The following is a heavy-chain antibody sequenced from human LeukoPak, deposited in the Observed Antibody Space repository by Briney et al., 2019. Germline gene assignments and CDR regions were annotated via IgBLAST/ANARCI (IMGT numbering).Heavy chain of an antibody. CDR1: GFTFSSYW. CDR3: ARDTIDVDMVATIQYFDY. J-gene: IGHJ4*02. Sequence: GGSLRLSCAASGFTFSSYWMHWVRRAPGKGLVWVSRINSDGSRTTYADSVKGRFTISRDNAKNTLYLQMNSLRAEDTAVYYCARDTIDVDMVATIQYFDYWGQGTLVTVSS. V-gene: IGHV3-74*01. CDR2: INSDGSRT. D-gene: IGHD5-12*01.